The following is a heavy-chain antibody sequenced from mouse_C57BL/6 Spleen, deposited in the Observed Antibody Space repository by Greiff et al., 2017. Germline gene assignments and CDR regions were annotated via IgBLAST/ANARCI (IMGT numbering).Heavy chain of an antibody. CDR1: GYTFTSYW. CDR2: INPSNGGT. Sequence: QVQLQQPGTELVKPGASVKLSCKASGYTFTSYWMHWVKQRPGQGLEWIGNINPSNGGTNYNEKFQSKATLTVDKSSSTAYMQLSSLTSEDSAVYYCARYRITTVVFDYWGQGTTLTVSS. D-gene: IGHD1-1*01. CDR3: ARYRITTVVFDY. V-gene: IGHV1-53*01. J-gene: IGHJ2*01.